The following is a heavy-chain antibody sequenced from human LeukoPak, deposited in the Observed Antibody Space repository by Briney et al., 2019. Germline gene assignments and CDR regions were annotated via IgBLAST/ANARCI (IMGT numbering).Heavy chain of an antibody. D-gene: IGHD1-14*01. V-gene: IGHV3-15*01. CDR3: ATGITLDF. CDR2: IKSKANGGTI. CDR1: GFIFSNAW. Sequence: GGSLRLSCAGSGFIFSNAWMNWVRQAPGKGLEWAGRIKSKANGGTIDYAASVKGRFTISRDDSKDTVYVQMNSLKTEDTAVYYCATGITLDFWGRGTLVTVSS. J-gene: IGHJ4*02.